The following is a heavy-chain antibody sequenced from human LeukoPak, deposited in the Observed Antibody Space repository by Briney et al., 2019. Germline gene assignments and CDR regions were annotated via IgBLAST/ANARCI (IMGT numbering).Heavy chain of an antibody. CDR1: GFTVSSNY. Sequence: GGSLRLSCAASGFTVSSNYMSWVRQAPGKGLECVSVIYSGGTKYYADSVKGRFTISRDNSNNTLYLQMTSLRAEDTAVYYCAKDQRFALSNYDYWGQGTLVTVSS. V-gene: IGHV3-53*01. J-gene: IGHJ4*02. D-gene: IGHD2/OR15-2a*01. CDR2: IYSGGTK. CDR3: AKDQRFALSNYDY.